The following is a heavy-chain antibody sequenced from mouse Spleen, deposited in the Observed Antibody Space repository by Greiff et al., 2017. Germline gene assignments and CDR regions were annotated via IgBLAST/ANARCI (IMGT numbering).Heavy chain of an antibody. Sequence: VQLKQSGAELVKPGASVKLSCTASGFNIKDTYMHWVKQRPEQGLEWIGRIDPANGNTKYDPKFQGKATITADTSSNTAYLQLSSLTSEDTAVYYCARWGTTVGYAMDYWGQGTSVTVSS. CDR1: GFNIKDTY. CDR3: ARWGTTVGYAMDY. V-gene: IGHV14-3*02. D-gene: IGHD1-1*01. J-gene: IGHJ4*01. CDR2: IDPANGNT.